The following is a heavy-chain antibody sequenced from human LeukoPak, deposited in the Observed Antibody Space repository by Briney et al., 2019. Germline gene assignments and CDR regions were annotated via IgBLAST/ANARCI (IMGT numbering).Heavy chain of an antibody. Sequence: TASETLSLTCTVSGGSISTSNYYWGWIRQPPGKGLEWIGNIFYSGSTYYSPSLRSRVTISLDTSRNQFSLKLNSVTAADTAVYYCARSDGYGLVGIWGQGTMVTVSS. V-gene: IGHV4-39*07. CDR3: ARSDGYGLVGI. CDR1: GGSISTSNYY. CDR2: IFYSGST. D-gene: IGHD3-10*01. J-gene: IGHJ3*02.